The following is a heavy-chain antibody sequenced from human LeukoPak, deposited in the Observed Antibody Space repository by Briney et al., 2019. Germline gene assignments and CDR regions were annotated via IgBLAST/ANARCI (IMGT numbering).Heavy chain of an antibody. V-gene: IGHV4-38-2*01. CDR1: GNSISNTYY. CDR2: IYNSGST. Sequence: PSETLSLTCAVSGNSISNTYYWGWIRQPPGKELEWIGSIYNSGSTHYNPSLKSRVTISVDTSKNQFSLKLCSVTAADTAVYYCARNSSGNYFDYWGQGTLVTVSS. J-gene: IGHJ4*02. D-gene: IGHD1-26*01. CDR3: ARNSSGNYFDY.